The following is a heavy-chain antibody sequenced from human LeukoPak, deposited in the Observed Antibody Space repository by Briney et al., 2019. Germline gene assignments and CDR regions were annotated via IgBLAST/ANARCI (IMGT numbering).Heavy chain of an antibody. J-gene: IGHJ4*02. D-gene: IGHD6-19*01. CDR1: GFTFSSYE. CDR2: ISASGNTI. CDR3: ARGGLIAVAVACFDY. Sequence: PGGSLRLSCAASGFTFSSYEMNWVRQAPGKGLEWVSYISASGNTIHYADSVKGRFTISRDNAKNSLYLQMNSLRAEDTAVYYCARGGLIAVAVACFDYWGQGTLVTVSS. V-gene: IGHV3-48*03.